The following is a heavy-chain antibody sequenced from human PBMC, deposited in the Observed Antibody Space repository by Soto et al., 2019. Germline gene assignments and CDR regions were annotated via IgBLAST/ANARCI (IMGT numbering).Heavy chain of an antibody. CDR1: GYSFTNYW. CDR2: IDPSDSYT. CDR3: ASQSSGWYDDY. V-gene: IGHV5-10-1*01. Sequence: GESLKISCEGSGYSFTNYWISWVRQMPGKGLEWMGRIDPSDSYTNYSPSFQGHVTISVDKSISTAYLQWSSLKASDTAMYYCASQSSGWYDDYWGQGTLVTVSS. D-gene: IGHD6-19*01. J-gene: IGHJ4*02.